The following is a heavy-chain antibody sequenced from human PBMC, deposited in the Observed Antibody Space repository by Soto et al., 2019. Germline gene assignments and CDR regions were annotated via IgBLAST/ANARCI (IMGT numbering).Heavy chain of an antibody. D-gene: IGHD3-10*01. V-gene: IGHV3-9*01. CDR2: INWNGGRV. CDR1: GFSFVDFA. Sequence: EVQLVESGGGLVQPGRSLRLSCAVSGFSFVDFAMHWVRLVPGKGLEWVSGINWNGGRVDYADSVKGRFTVSRDNAKNSLYLQMTRLRGEDTAFYYCVKDRSGTYATSGTYNCFDYWGQGTLVTVSS. CDR3: VKDRSGTYATSGTYNCFDY. J-gene: IGHJ4*02.